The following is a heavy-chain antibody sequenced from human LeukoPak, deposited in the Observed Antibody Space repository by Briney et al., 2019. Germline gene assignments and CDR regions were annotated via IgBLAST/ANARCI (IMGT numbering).Heavy chain of an antibody. D-gene: IGHD3-22*01. CDR1: GFTFSSYA. CDR3: AKDRGPYYDSSGYFFDY. J-gene: IGHJ4*02. Sequence: GGSLRLSCAASGFTFSSYAMSWVRQAPGKGLEWVSAITGSGGSTYYADSVKGRFTISRDNSKNTLYLQMNSLRAEDTAVYYCAKDRGPYYDSSGYFFDYWGQGTLVTVSS. CDR2: ITGSGGST. V-gene: IGHV3-23*01.